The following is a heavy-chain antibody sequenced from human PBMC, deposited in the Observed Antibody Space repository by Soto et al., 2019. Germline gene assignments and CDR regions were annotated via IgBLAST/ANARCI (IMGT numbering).Heavy chain of an antibody. J-gene: IGHJ6*02. CDR1: GFTFSSYS. CDR2: ISSSSSYI. Sequence: GGSLRLSCAASGFTFSSYSMNWVRQAPGKGLEWVSSISSSSSYIYYADSVKGRFTISRDSAKNSLYLQMNSLRAEDTAVYYCARDFGFPFLIAAAGTRYYYGMDVWGQGTTVTVSS. D-gene: IGHD6-13*01. V-gene: IGHV3-21*01. CDR3: ARDFGFPFLIAAAGTRYYYGMDV.